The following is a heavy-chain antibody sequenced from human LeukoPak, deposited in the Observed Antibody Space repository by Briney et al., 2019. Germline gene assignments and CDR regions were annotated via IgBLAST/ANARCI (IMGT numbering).Heavy chain of an antibody. CDR3: ARGRDGYNYSPFYYFDY. V-gene: IGHV1-69*13. J-gene: IGHJ4*02. CDR2: IIPIFGTA. CDR1: GGTFSSYA. Sequence: SVKVSCXASGGTFSSYAISWVRQAPGQGLEWMGGIIPIFGTANYAQKFQGRVPITADESTSTAYMELSSLRSEDTAVYYCARGRDGYNYSPFYYFDYWGQGTLVTVSS. D-gene: IGHD5-24*01.